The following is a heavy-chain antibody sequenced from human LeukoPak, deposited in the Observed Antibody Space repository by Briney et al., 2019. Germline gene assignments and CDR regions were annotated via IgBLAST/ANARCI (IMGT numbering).Heavy chain of an antibody. Sequence: SETLSLTCTLSGGSISSSSYYWGWIRQPPGKGLEWIGSIYYSGSTYYNPSLKSRVTMSIDTSKNQFSLKLSSMTAADTAVYYCARTRSWLPFEYWGQGTLVTVSS. D-gene: IGHD5-12*01. CDR3: ARTRSWLPFEY. CDR1: GGSISSSSYY. CDR2: IYYSGST. J-gene: IGHJ4*02. V-gene: IGHV4-39*07.